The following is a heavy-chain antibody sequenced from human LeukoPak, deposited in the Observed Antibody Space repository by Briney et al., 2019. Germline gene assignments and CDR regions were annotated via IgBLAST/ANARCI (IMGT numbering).Heavy chain of an antibody. V-gene: IGHV3-64*01. CDR1: GFTFSSYA. D-gene: IGHD6-13*01. Sequence: GGSLRLSCAASGFTFSSYAMHWVRQATGKGLEYVSAISSNGGSTYYANSVKGRFTISRDNSKNTLYLQMNSLRAEDTAVYYCAKLAAAGFDYWGQGTLVTVSS. CDR3: AKLAAAGFDY. CDR2: ISSNGGST. J-gene: IGHJ4*02.